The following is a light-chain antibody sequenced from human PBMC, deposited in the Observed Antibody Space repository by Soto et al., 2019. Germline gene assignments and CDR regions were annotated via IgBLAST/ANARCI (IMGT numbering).Light chain of an antibody. V-gene: IGLV2-11*01. Sequence: QSVLTQPRSVSGSPGQSVTISCTGTSSDVGGYNYVSWYQQHPGKAPKLMIYDVSKRPSGVPDRFSGSKSGNTASLTISGPQAEDEADYYCCSYAGSYPYVFGTGTKLTVL. CDR3: CSYAGSYPYV. CDR1: SSDVGGYNY. CDR2: DVS. J-gene: IGLJ1*01.